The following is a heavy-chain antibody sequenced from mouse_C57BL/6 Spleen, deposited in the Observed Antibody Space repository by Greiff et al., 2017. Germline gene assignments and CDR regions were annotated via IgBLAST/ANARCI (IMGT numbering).Heavy chain of an antibody. CDR2: ILPGSGST. J-gene: IGHJ4*01. V-gene: IGHV1-9*01. CDR1: GYTFTGYW. Sequence: VKLVESGAELMKPGASVKLSCKATGYTFTGYWIEWVKQRPGHGLEWIGEILPGSGSTNYNEKFKGKATFTADTSSNTAYMQLSSLTTEDSAIYYCARGGTVVANPLYYYAMDYWGQGTSVTVSS. D-gene: IGHD1-1*01. CDR3: ARGGTVVANPLYYYAMDY.